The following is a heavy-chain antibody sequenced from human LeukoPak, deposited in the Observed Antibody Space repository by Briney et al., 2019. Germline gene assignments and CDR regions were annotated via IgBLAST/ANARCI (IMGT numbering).Heavy chain of an antibody. CDR3: TSECPT. J-gene: IGHJ5*02. CDR2: VNPDSGDT. D-gene: IGHD2-2*01. Sequence: GASVKVSCKTSGYTFTNYDINWVRQAAGQGLEWMGWVNPDSGDTGFAQKFQGRLTITTNTSARVAYMEMTSLSSEDTAVYYITSECPTWGQGTLVTVSS. CDR1: GYTFTNYD. V-gene: IGHV1-8*01.